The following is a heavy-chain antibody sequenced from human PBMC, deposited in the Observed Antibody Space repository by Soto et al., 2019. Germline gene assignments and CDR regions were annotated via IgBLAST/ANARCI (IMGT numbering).Heavy chain of an antibody. CDR2: SYWNADK. CDR3: VHRMLAGRQIDF. J-gene: IGHJ4*02. Sequence: QITLRESGPTLVRPTQTLTLTCTFSGFSLTTRGVGVGWSRQPPGKALEWLAFSYWNADKRYTSSLNNRLTITGEYSENQVVLELTDMDPADTATYYCVHRMLAGRQIDFWGRGTLVTVSS. D-gene: IGHD3-10*02. V-gene: IGHV2-5*01. CDR1: GFSLTTRGVG.